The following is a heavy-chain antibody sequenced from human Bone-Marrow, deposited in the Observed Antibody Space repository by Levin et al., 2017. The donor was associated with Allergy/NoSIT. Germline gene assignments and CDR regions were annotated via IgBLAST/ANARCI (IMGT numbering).Heavy chain of an antibody. CDR1: GYTFTSYG. V-gene: IGHV1-18*01. CDR2: ISAYNGNT. CDR3: ATRMKGVNAFDI. Sequence: GESLKISCKASGYTFTSYGISWVRQAPGQGLEWMGWISAYNGNTNYAQKLQGRVTMTTDTSTSTAYMELRSLRSDDTAVYYCATRMKGVNAFDIWGQGTMVTVSS. J-gene: IGHJ3*02. D-gene: IGHD3-16*01.